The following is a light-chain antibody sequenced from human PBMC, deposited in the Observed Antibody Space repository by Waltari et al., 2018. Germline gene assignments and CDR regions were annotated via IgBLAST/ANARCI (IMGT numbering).Light chain of an antibody. CDR1: SSDVGVQTY. CDR2: AVT. Sequence: QSALTQPASVSGSPGQSIPIPCTGTSSDVGVQTYVSWYQQYPGKAPKLLIYAVTKRPSGVSSRFSGSRSGNTASLTISGLQPEDEADYYCCSHTFDSTWVFGGGTKLTVL. J-gene: IGLJ3*02. CDR3: CSHTFDSTWV. V-gene: IGLV2-14*03.